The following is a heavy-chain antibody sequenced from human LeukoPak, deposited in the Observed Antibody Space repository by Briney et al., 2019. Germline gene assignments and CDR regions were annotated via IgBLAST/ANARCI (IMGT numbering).Heavy chain of an antibody. V-gene: IGHV1-24*01. CDR2: FEPKDGET. CDR3: ATLGYCSGGSCYTANWFDP. J-gene: IGHJ5*02. D-gene: IGHD2-15*01. CDR1: VYTLTELS. Sequence: ASVNVSCTVSVYTLTELSMHWVRQAPGQGMEWMGGFEPKDGETIYAQKFQGRVTMTYETSTDTAYMELSRLRSEDTAVYYCATLGYCSGGSCYTANWFDPWGQGTLVTVSS.